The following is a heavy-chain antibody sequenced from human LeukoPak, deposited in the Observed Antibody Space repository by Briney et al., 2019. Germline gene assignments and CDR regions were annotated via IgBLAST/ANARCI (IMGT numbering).Heavy chain of an antibody. Sequence: GRSLRLSCAASGFTFSSYGMHWVRQAPGKGLEWVAVIWYDGSNKYYADSVKGRFTISRDNSKNTLYLQMNSLRAVDTAVYYCARGGEYQLLHNWFDPWGQGTLVTVSS. CDR3: ARGGEYQLLHNWFDP. J-gene: IGHJ5*02. CDR1: GFTFSSYG. D-gene: IGHD2-2*01. V-gene: IGHV3-33*01. CDR2: IWYDGSNK.